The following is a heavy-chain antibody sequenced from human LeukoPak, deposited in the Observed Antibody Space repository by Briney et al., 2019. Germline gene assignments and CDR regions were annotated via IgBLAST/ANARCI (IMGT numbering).Heavy chain of an antibody. CDR1: GGSISSSSYY. Sequence: PSETLSLTCTVSGGSISSSSYYWGWIRQPPGKGLEWIGSIYYSGSTYYNPSLKSRVTISVDTSKNQFSLKLSSVTAADTAVYYCARLARSNYGSGSSYFDYWGQGTLVTVSS. CDR3: ARLARSNYGSGSSYFDY. D-gene: IGHD3-10*01. V-gene: IGHV4-39*01. J-gene: IGHJ4*02. CDR2: IYYSGST.